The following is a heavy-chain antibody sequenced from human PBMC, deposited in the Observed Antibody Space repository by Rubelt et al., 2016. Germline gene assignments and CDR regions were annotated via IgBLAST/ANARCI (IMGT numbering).Heavy chain of an antibody. CDR2: INPNSGGT. J-gene: IGHJ4*02. CDR1: GYTFTGYY. CDR3: ARGNSGYDYGLDY. V-gene: IGHV1-2*02. Sequence: QVQLVQSGAEVKKPGASVKVSCKASGYTFTGYYMHWVRQAPGQGLEWMGWINPNSGGTNYAQKVQGRVTMTRDTSVSTAYMELSRLTSDDTAVDYCARGNSGYDYGLDYWGQGTLVTVSS. D-gene: IGHD5-12*01.